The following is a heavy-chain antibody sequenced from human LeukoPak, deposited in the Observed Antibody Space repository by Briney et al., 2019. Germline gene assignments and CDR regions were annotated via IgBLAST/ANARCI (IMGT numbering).Heavy chain of an antibody. J-gene: IGHJ4*02. CDR3: ARTLHYPWLSIDY. CDR2: INPNSGGT. Sequence: ASVKVSCKASGYTFTGYYMHWVRQAPGQGLEWMGWINPNSGGTNYAQKFQGRVTMTRDTSISTAYMELSRLRSDDTAVYYCARTLHYPWLSIDYWGQGTLVTVSS. D-gene: IGHD3-9*01. V-gene: IGHV1-2*02. CDR1: GYTFTGYY.